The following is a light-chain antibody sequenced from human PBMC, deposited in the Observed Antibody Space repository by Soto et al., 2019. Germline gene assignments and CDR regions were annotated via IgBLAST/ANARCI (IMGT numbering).Light chain of an antibody. J-gene: IGKJ4*01. Sequence: DIQLTQSPSFLSASVGDRLTITCRASQDIRSSLAWYQQKPGKTPNLLIYTVSTLQRGVPSRFSGSRSGTEFTLTISSLQPEEFATYYCQQFNSSPFTFGRGTKVEI. V-gene: IGKV1-9*01. CDR3: QQFNSSPFT. CDR2: TVS. CDR1: QDIRSS.